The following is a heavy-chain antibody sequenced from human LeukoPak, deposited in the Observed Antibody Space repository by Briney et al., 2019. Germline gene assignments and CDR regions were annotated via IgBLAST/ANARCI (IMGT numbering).Heavy chain of an antibody. D-gene: IGHD3-10*01. CDR1: RYTFIGYH. CDR3: ARDLWFGDRPGAFDI. V-gene: IGHV1-2*02. CDR2: IDPNSGGT. J-gene: IGHJ3*02. Sequence: ASVKDSCKASRYTFIGYHMHWVRQAPGQGLEWMGWIDPNSGGTNYAQNFQGRVTMTRDTSISTAYMELSRLRSDDTAVYYCARDLWFGDRPGAFDIWGQGTMVTVSS.